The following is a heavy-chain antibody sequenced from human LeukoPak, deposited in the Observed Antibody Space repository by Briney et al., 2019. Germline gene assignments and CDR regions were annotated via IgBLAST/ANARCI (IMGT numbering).Heavy chain of an antibody. V-gene: IGHV5-51*01. J-gene: IGHJ4*02. CDR3: ARHPSYTSGWPLDY. Sequence: GESLKISCKGSGYSFNSYWIGWVRQMPGKGLEWMGIIYLGDSDPRYSPSFQGQVTISADKSISTAYLQWSSLKASDTAMYYCARHPSYTSGWPLDYWGQGTLVTVSS. CDR1: GYSFNSYW. D-gene: IGHD6-19*01. CDR2: IYLGDSDP.